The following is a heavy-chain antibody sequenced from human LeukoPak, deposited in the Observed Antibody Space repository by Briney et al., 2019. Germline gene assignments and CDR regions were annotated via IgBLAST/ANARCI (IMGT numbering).Heavy chain of an antibody. CDR2: IYTSGST. CDR1: GGSISSGTYY. J-gene: IGHJ6*02. D-gene: IGHD2-2*01. Sequence: SQTLSLTCTVSGGSISSGTYYWSWIRQPAGKGLEWIGRIYTSGSTNYNPSLKSRVTISVDTSKNQFSLKLSSVTAADSAVYYCARCSLAFCSSTGCYSSAMDVWGQGTTVTVSS. CDR3: ARCSLAFCSSTGCYSSAMDV. V-gene: IGHV4-61*02.